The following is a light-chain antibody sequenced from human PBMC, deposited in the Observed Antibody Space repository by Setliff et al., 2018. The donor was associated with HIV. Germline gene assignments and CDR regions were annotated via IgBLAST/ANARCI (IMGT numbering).Light chain of an antibody. V-gene: IGLV2-11*01. CDR1: TSNVGGYNY. Sequence: QSALTQPRSVSGSPGQSVTISCTGTTSNVGGYNYVSWYQQYPGKAPKLMIYDVTKRPSGVPDRFSGSKSGNTASLTISGLQAEDEADYSCSSYADGHVIFGGGTKVTVL. CDR2: DVT. CDR3: SSYADGHVI. J-gene: IGLJ2*01.